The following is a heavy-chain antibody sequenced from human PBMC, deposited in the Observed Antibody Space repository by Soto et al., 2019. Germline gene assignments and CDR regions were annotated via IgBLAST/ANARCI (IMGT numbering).Heavy chain of an antibody. V-gene: IGHV3-23*01. CDR1: GFTFXSYA. CDR2: IRGSGGST. J-gene: IGHJ6*03. CDR3: AKTQPNYYYYYMDV. Sequence: GGSLRLSCAACGFTFXSYAMHWVRQAPGKGLEWVAAIRGSGGSTYYADSVKGRFTISRDNSKNTLYLQMNSLRAEDTAVYYCAKTQPNYYYYYMDVWGKGTTVTVSS.